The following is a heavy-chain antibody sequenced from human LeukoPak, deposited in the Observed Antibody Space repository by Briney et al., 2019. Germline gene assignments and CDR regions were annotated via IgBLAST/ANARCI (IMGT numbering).Heavy chain of an antibody. CDR3: AREMATIKAIDY. CDR1: VYTFTGYY. CDR2: INPNSGGT. V-gene: IGHV1-2*06. D-gene: IGHD5-24*01. Sequence: ASVKVSCKVSVYTFTGYYMHWVRQAPGQGLEWMGRINPNSGGTNYAQKFQGRVTMTRDTSISTAYMELSRLRSDDTAVYYCAREMATIKAIDYWGQGTLVTVSS. J-gene: IGHJ4*02.